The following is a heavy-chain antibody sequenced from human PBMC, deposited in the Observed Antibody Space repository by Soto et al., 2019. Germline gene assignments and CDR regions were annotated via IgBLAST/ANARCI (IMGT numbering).Heavy chain of an antibody. Sequence: ASVKVSCKASGYTFTSYDINWVRQATGQGLEWMGWMNPNSGNTGYAQKFQGRVTMTRNTSISTAYMELSSRRSEDTAVYYCARGRSGEAGHVEADFDIWGQGTMVTVSS. D-gene: IGHD3-10*01. CDR1: GYTFTSYD. V-gene: IGHV1-8*01. J-gene: IGHJ3*02. CDR2: MNPNSGNT. CDR3: ARGRSGEAGHVEADFDI.